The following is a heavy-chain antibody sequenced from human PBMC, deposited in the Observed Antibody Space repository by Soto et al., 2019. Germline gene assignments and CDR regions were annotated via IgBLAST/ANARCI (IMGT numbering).Heavy chain of an antibody. Sequence: QVQLVRSGAEVRKPGSSVKVSCKASGGTFSRHAISWVRQIPGQGLEWMGGIIPIFGTANHAQKFQGRVTIIADESTSTVYMELSSLRSEDTAMYYCARGWGYDSNDYYYAYWGQGTLVIVSS. J-gene: IGHJ4*02. CDR3: ARGWGYDSNDYYYAY. CDR2: IIPIFGTA. V-gene: IGHV1-69*01. CDR1: GGTFSRHA. D-gene: IGHD3-22*01.